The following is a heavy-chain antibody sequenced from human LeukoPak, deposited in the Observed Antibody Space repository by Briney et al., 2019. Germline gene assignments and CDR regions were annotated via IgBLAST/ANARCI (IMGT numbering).Heavy chain of an antibody. CDR2: ITSRANTYAT. CDR1: GFTFSGSS. Sequence: PGGSLRLSCAASGFTFSGSSIHWVRQASGRGLEWVGRITSRANTYATVYAASVKGRFTISRDDSKNTAYLQMNSLKSEDTALYYCSSSPRDGSGGWGQGTLVTVSS. V-gene: IGHV3-73*01. J-gene: IGHJ4*02. CDR3: SSSPRDGSGG. D-gene: IGHD5-24*01.